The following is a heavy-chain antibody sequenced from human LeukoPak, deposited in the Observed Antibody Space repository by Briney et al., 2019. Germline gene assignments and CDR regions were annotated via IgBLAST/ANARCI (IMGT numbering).Heavy chain of an antibody. Sequence: GGSLRLSCAASGFTSSSYGMHWVRQAPGKGLEWVAVIWYDGSNKYYADSVKGRFTISRDNSKNTLYLQMNSLRAEDTAVYYCARCGYSGYDGSALDYWGQGTLVTVSS. CDR1: GFTSSSYG. CDR2: IWYDGSNK. CDR3: ARCGYSGYDGSALDY. J-gene: IGHJ4*02. D-gene: IGHD5-12*01. V-gene: IGHV3-33*08.